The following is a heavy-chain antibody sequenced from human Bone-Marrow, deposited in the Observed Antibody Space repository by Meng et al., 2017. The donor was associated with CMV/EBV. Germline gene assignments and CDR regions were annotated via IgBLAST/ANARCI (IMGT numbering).Heavy chain of an antibody. CDR1: GDTFSLYT. Sequence: ASVKVSCKASGDTFSLYTITWVRQAPGQGLEWMGWISAYNGNTNYAQKLQGRVTMTTDTSTSTAYMELRSLRSDDTAVYYCARAPWNDDYWGQGTLVTVSS. D-gene: IGHD1-1*01. J-gene: IGHJ4*02. CDR2: ISAYNGNT. V-gene: IGHV1-18*01. CDR3: ARAPWNDDY.